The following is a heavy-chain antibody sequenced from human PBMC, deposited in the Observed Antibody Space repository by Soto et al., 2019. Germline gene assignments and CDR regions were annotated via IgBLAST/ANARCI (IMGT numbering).Heavy chain of an antibody. CDR2: IIPIFGTA. CDR3: ARGPYSSSISPFDP. D-gene: IGHD6-6*01. Sequence: QVQLVQSGAEVKKPGSSVKVPCKASGGTFSSYAISWVRQAPGQGLEWMGGIIPIFGTANYAQKFQGRVTITADESTSTAYMELSSLRSEDTAVYYCARGPYSSSISPFDPWGQGTLVTVSS. V-gene: IGHV1-69*12. CDR1: GGTFSSYA. J-gene: IGHJ5*02.